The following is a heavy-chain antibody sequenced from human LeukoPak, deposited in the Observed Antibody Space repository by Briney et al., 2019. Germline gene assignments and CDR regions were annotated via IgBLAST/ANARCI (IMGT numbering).Heavy chain of an antibody. CDR1: DDSLTLYY. CDR3: ARVPARRVVTTPTYFDY. J-gene: IGHJ4*02. D-gene: IGHD2-21*02. CDR2: VDHTGST. Sequence: SETLSLTCTVSDDSLTLYYWTWIRQPPGKGLEWIGYVDHTGSTNFNPSLNGRVTISRDTSKNQFSLKLNSVTAADTAVYYCARVPARRVVTTPTYFDYWGQGTLVTVSS. V-gene: IGHV4-59*01.